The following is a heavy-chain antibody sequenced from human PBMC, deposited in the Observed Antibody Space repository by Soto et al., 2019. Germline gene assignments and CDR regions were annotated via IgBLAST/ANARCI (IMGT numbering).Heavy chain of an antibody. V-gene: IGHV4-31*03. CDR1: GYSITAGGYY. D-gene: IGHD6-19*01. Sequence: SETLSLTCFVSGYSITAGGYYWSWIRHHPGKGLEWIGSSYSSGSIICNPSLRSRVSISGDTSSNQFSMSLTSVTAADTARYYCARMYSSGSGWFHPWGQGTLITVSS. J-gene: IGHJ5*02. CDR3: ARMYSSGSGWFHP. CDR2: SYSSGSI.